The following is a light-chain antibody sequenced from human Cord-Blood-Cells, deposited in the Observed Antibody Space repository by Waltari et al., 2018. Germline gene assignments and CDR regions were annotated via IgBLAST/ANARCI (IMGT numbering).Light chain of an antibody. CDR2: GAS. Sequence: EIVMTQSPATLSVSPGERATLSCRASQSVSSNLAWYQQKPGQAPRLLIYGASTRATGIPARFSCSGSGTEFTLTISSLQSEDFAVYYCQQYNNWPPYSFGQGTKLEMK. CDR1: QSVSSN. CDR3: QQYNNWPPYS. V-gene: IGKV3-15*01. J-gene: IGKJ2*03.